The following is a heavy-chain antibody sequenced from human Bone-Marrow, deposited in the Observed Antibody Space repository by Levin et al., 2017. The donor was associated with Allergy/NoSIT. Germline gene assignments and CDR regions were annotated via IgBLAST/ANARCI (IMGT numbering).Heavy chain of an antibody. CDR3: ARAGVGTAAGTP. CDR2: IYSGGDT. Sequence: PPSETLSLTCAASGFTVSRNYMSWVRQAPGKGLEWVSLIYSGGDTQYADSVKGRFTISRDNSKNTLYLQMNSLRADDTAVYYCARAGVGTAAGTPWGQGTLVTVSS. CDR1: GFTVSRNY. D-gene: IGHD6-13*01. J-gene: IGHJ4*02. V-gene: IGHV3-66*01.